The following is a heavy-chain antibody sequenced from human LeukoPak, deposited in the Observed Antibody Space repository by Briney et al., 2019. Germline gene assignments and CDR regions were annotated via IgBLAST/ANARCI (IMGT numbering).Heavy chain of an antibody. CDR2: ISGSGGST. J-gene: IGHJ6*02. CDR3: ARTPRGDYYDSSGSAYYYYYYGMDV. Sequence: GGSLRLSCAASGFTFSSYAMSWVRQAPGKGLEWVSAISGSGGSTYYADSVKGRFTISRDNSKNTLYLQMNSLRAEDTAVYYCARTPRGDYYDSSGSAYYYYYYGMDVWGQGTTVTDSS. CDR1: GFTFSSYA. V-gene: IGHV3-23*01. D-gene: IGHD3-22*01.